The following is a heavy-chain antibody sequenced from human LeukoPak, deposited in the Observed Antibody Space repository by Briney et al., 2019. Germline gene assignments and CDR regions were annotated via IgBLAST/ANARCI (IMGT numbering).Heavy chain of an antibody. Sequence: PSETLSLTCAVYGGSFSGYYWSWIRQPPGKGLEWIGEINHSGSTNYNPYLTSRVTISVDTYKNKFPLKLSSVTAADTAVYYCARDDIVVVPAAGVADNWFDPWGQGTLVTVSS. J-gene: IGHJ5*02. CDR1: GGSFSGYY. V-gene: IGHV4-34*01. CDR3: ARDDIVVVPAAGVADNWFDP. CDR2: INHSGST. D-gene: IGHD2-2*01.